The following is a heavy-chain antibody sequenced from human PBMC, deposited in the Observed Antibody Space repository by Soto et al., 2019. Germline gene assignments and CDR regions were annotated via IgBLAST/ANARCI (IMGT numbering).Heavy chain of an antibody. J-gene: IGHJ4*02. V-gene: IGHV1-58*01. Sequence: SVKVSCKGSGCTFTSSAFQWVRQARGQRLEWVGWISVGSGYTNYAQRFQDRGTLTRDMSTATTYMELSRLTSEDTAIYYCAADATAWQQMVPSDYWGQGTLGTVSS. D-gene: IGHD2-8*01. CDR3: AADATAWQQMVPSDY. CDR2: ISVGSGYT. CDR1: GCTFTSSA.